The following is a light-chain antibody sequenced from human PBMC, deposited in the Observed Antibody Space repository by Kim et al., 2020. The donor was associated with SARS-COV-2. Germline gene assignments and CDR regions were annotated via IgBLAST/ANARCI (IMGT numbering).Light chain of an antibody. J-gene: IGKJ2*01. Sequence: VPPGERATPACRSSQSVGSNVAWFQQKLGQAPRLLIYGASTRATDTPPRFSGSGSETEFTLTITSLQSEDFAVYFCQHYDNWPPYTFGQGTKLEI. CDR3: QHYDNWPPYT. CDR2: GAS. V-gene: IGKV3-15*01. CDR1: QSVGSN.